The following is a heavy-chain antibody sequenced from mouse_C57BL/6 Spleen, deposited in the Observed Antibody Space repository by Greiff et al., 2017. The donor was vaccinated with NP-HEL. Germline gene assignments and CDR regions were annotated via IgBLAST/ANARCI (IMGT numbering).Heavy chain of an antibody. V-gene: IGHV1-22*01. CDR1: GYTFTDYN. Sequence: EVQLQQSGPELVKPGASVKMSCKASGYTFTDYNMHWVKQSHGKSLEWIGYINPNNGGTSYNQKFKGKATLTVDKSSSTAYMQLRSLTSEESAVYYCARGDYYGSSGAMDYWGQGTSVTVSS. CDR3: ARGDYYGSSGAMDY. D-gene: IGHD1-1*01. CDR2: INPNNGGT. J-gene: IGHJ4*01.